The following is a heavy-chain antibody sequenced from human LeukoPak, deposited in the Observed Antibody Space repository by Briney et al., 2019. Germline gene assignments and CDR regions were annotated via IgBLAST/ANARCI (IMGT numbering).Heavy chain of an antibody. CDR1: VFTFSSYS. J-gene: IGHJ4*02. Sequence: GGCLRLSCAPPVFTFSSYSMNCVRQAPGKGRKWVSSISSSSTYTYYADSVKGRFTISRDNAKNTLYLQMNSLRAADTAVYYCARDPQLDTNYWGQGTLVSVSS. CDR3: ARDPQLDTNY. D-gene: IGHD1-1*01. V-gene: IGHV3-21*01. CDR2: ISSSSTYT.